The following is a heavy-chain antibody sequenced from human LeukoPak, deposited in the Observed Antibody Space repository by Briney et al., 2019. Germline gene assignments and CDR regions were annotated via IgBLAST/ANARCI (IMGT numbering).Heavy chain of an antibody. V-gene: IGHV4-59*01. CDR1: GRSISGYY. CDR2: IYYTGST. CDR3: ARFDRDGYNLDY. Sequence: PSETLSLTCTVSGRSISGYYWTWIRQPPGKGLEWIGYIYYTGSTNYNPSLKSRVTISVDTSKNQFSLNLSSVTAADTALYYCARFDRDGYNLDYWGQGTLVTVSS. J-gene: IGHJ4*02. D-gene: IGHD5-24*01.